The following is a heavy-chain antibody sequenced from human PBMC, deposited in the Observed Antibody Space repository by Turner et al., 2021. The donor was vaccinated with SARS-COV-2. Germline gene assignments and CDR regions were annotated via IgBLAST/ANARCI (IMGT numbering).Heavy chain of an antibody. CDR3: ARRGAYTSGYPL. D-gene: IGHD3-22*01. CDR1: GGSISTYY. V-gene: IGHV4-59*08. Sequence: QVQLQGSGPGLVKPSETLSLTCTVSGGSISTYYWSWIRQPPGKGLECIGYIYYNGSTNYNPSLKSRVTISVDTSKNQFSLKLSSVTAADTAVYYCARRGAYTSGYPLWGQGTLVTVSS. J-gene: IGHJ4*02. CDR2: IYYNGST.